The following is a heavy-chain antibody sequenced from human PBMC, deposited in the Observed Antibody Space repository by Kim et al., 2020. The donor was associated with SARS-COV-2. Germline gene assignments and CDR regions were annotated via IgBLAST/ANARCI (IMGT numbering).Heavy chain of an antibody. Sequence: GGSLRLSCAASGFTFSSYGMHWVRQAPGKGLEWVAVIWYDGSNKYYADSVKGRFTISRDNSKNTLYLQMNSLRAEDTAVYYCARPAGGRTKGDYFDYWGQGTLVTVSS. CDR2: IWYDGSNK. CDR3: ARPAGGRTKGDYFDY. D-gene: IGHD1-26*01. CDR1: GFTFSSYG. J-gene: IGHJ4*02. V-gene: IGHV3-33*01.